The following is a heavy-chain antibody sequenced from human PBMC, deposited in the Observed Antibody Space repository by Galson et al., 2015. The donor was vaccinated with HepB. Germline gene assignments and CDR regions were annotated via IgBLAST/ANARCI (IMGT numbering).Heavy chain of an antibody. D-gene: IGHD3-10*01. CDR2: IKSKIDGGTT. CDR1: GFTFSNAW. Sequence: SLRLSCAVSGFTFSNAWMNWVRQAPGKGLEWVGRIKSKIDGGTTDYAAPVKGRFTISRDDSKNTLYLQMNSLKTEDTAVYYCTTFDYYLPYYYYYGMDAWGQGTTVTVSS. CDR3: TTFDYYLPYYYYYGMDA. J-gene: IGHJ6*02. V-gene: IGHV3-15*07.